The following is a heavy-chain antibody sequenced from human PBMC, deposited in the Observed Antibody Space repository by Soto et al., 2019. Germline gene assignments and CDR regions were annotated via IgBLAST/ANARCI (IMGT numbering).Heavy chain of an antibody. D-gene: IGHD6-6*01. CDR2: IYYSGST. Sequence: QVQLQESGPGLVKPSQTLSLTCTVSGASMSSGGYYWTWIRQSPGKGLEWIGYIYYSGSTYYNPSLERRFALSLXTSRSQFSLTLHSVTAADTAIYYCARDRHNNFFDPWGQGTLVTVSS. J-gene: IGHJ5*02. CDR1: GASMSSGGYY. CDR3: ARDRHNNFFDP. V-gene: IGHV4-31*03.